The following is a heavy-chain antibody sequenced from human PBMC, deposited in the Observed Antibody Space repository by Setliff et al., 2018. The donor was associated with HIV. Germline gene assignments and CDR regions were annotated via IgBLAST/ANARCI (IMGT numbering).Heavy chain of an antibody. CDR2: IYSSGRT. D-gene: IGHD2-15*01. V-gene: IGHV4-4*07. Sequence: SETLSLTCTVSGGSISNYYWSWIRQPAEKGLEWIGRIYSSGRTNYNPSLKSRVTMSLDTSKKQFSLSLTSVTAADTAVYYCARESSRVPWSPDAFDIWGQGTRVTVSS. CDR3: ARESSRVPWSPDAFDI. CDR1: GGSISNYY. J-gene: IGHJ3*02.